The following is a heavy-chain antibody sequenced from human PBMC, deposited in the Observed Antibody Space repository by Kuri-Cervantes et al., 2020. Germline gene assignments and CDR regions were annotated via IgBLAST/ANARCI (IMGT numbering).Heavy chain of an antibody. V-gene: IGHV1-18*01. CDR1: GYTFTSYG. CDR3: ARSFRSPYCGGDCYVDY. CDR2: ISAYNGNT. Sequence: ASVKVSCKASGYTFTSYGISWVRQAPGQGLEWMGWISAYNGNTNYAQKLQGRVTMTTDTSTSTAYMELSRLRSDDTAVYYCARSFRSPYCGGDCYVDYWGQGTLVTVS. J-gene: IGHJ4*02. D-gene: IGHD2-21*02.